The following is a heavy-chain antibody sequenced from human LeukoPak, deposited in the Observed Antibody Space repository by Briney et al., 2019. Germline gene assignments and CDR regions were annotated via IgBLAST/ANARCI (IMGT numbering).Heavy chain of an antibody. V-gene: IGHV3-9*01. Sequence: SLRLSCAASGFTFDDYAMHWVRQAPGKGLEWVSGISWNSGNKGYAESVKGRFTISRDNAQNSLYLQMNSLRAEDTALYYCAKGGSSSWHVNFDYWGQGTLVTVSS. CDR3: AKGGSSSWHVNFDY. CDR2: ISWNSGNK. J-gene: IGHJ4*02. D-gene: IGHD6-13*01. CDR1: GFTFDDYA.